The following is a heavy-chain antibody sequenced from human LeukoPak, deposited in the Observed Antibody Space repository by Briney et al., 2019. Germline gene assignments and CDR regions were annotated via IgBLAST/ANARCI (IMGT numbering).Heavy chain of an antibody. CDR1: GFAFSSYG. J-gene: IGHJ4*02. CDR3: ATVDYGDSDY. CDR2: ISYDGSNK. D-gene: IGHD4-17*01. Sequence: GGSLRLSCAASGFAFSSYGVHWVRQAPGRGLEWVALISYDGSNKYYADSVKGRFTISRDNSKNTLYLQMNSLRAEDTAVYYCATVDYGDSDYWGQGTLVTVSS. V-gene: IGHV3-30-3*01.